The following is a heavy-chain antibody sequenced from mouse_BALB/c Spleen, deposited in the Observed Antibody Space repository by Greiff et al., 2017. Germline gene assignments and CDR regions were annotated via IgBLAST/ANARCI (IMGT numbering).Heavy chain of an antibody. D-gene: IGHD2-10*02. J-gene: IGHJ4*01. Sequence: EVQLQQSGTVLARPGASVKMSCKASGYTFTSYWMHWVKQRPGQGLEWIGAIYPGNSDTSYNQKFKGKAKLTAVTSTSTAYMELSSLTNEDSAVYYCTRWYGPHYYAMDYWGQGTSVTVSS. CDR2: IYPGNSDT. CDR3: TRWYGPHYYAMDY. V-gene: IGHV1-5*01. CDR1: GYTFTSYW.